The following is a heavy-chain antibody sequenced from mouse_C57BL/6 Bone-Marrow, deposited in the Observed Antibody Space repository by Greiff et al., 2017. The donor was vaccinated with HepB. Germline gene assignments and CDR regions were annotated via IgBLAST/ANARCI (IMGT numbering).Heavy chain of an antibody. Sequence: QVQLQQSGAELVKPGASVKISCKASGYAFSSYWMNWVKQRPGKGLEWIGQIDPGDGDTNYNGKFKGKSTLTADKSSSTAYMQLSSLTSEDSAVYFCARGYYDSSYDYWGQGTTLTVSS. CDR1: GYAFSSYW. D-gene: IGHD1-1*01. J-gene: IGHJ2*01. CDR3: ARGYYDSSYDY. V-gene: IGHV1-80*01. CDR2: IDPGDGDT.